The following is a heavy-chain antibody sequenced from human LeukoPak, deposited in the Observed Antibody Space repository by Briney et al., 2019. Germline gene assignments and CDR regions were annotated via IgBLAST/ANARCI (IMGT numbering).Heavy chain of an antibody. CDR3: AKDHGHMICYYYGMDI. CDR2: ISGSGGST. D-gene: IGHD3-16*01. Sequence: LAGGSLRLSCAASGFTFSSYAMSWVRQAPGKGLEWVSAISGSGGSTYYADSVKGRFTISRDNSKNTLYLQMNSLRAEDTAVYYCAKDHGHMICYYYGMDIWGQGTTVTVSS. V-gene: IGHV3-23*01. J-gene: IGHJ6*02. CDR1: GFTFSSYA.